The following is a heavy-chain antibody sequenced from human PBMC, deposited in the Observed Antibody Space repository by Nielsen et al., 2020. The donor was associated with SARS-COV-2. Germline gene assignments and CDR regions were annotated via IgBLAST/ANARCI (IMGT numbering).Heavy chain of an antibody. CDR3: ARDYCSSTSCYFDY. J-gene: IGHJ4*02. V-gene: IGHV1-2*05. Sequence: ASVKVSCKASGYTFTGYYMHWVRQAPGQGLEWMGRINPNSGGTNYAQKFQGRVTMTRDTSISTAYMELSRLRSDDTVVYYCARDYCSSTSCYFDYWGQGTLVTVSS. CDR2: INPNSGGT. D-gene: IGHD2-2*01. CDR1: GYTFTGYY.